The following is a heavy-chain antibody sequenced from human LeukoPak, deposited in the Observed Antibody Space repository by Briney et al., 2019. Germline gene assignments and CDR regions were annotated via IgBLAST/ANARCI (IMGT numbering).Heavy chain of an antibody. CDR3: ARVDYDSSGYYYNYYYYYMDV. CDR2: ISSSSSYI. D-gene: IGHD3-22*01. Sequence: GGSLRLSCAASGFTFSSYSMNWVRQAPGKGLEWVSSISSSSSYIYYADSVKGRFTISRDNAKNSLYLQMNSLRAEDTAVYYCARVDYDSSGYYYNYYYYYMDVWGKGTMVTVSS. CDR1: GFTFSSYS. J-gene: IGHJ6*03. V-gene: IGHV3-21*01.